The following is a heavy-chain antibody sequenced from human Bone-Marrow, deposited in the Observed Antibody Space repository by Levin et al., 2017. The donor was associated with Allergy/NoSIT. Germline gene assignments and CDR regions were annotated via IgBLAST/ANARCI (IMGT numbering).Heavy chain of an antibody. V-gene: IGHV4-31*03. J-gene: IGHJ4*02. D-gene: IGHD2/OR15-2a*01. CDR1: GASIGSIDFY. CDR3: ARGRAYDGVYGNFDY. Sequence: PSETLSLTCSVSGASIGSIDFYWSWVRQRPGEGLEWLGYISYSGSTHYNPSLKSRLIISLDTSKNQLSLKQTSVNAADTAVYYCARGRAYDGVYGNFDYWGQGTLVIVSS. CDR2: ISYSGST.